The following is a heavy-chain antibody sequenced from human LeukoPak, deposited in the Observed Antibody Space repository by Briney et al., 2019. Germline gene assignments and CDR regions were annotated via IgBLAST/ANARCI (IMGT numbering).Heavy chain of an antibody. CDR2: IYYSGST. CDR1: GGSISSYY. J-gene: IGHJ4*02. V-gene: IGHV4-59*08. CDR3: ARHAYYDFWSGHIDY. Sequence: SETLSLTCTVSGGSISSYYWSWLRQPPGKGLEWIGHIYYSGSTNYNPSLKSRVTISVDTSKNQFSLKLSSVTAADTAVYYCARHAYYDFWSGHIDYWGQGTLVTVSS. D-gene: IGHD3-3*01.